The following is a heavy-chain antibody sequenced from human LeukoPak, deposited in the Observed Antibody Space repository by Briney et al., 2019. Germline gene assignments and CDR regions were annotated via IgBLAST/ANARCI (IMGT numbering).Heavy chain of an antibody. CDR3: AIVFSAVTPTFDY. J-gene: IGHJ4*02. Sequence: ASVKVSCKASGYTFTGYYMHWVRQAPGQGLEWMGRINPNSGGTNYAQKCQGRVSMTRDTSISTAYMELSRLISDDTAVYYCAIVFSAVTPTFDYWGQGTLVTVSS. CDR2: INPNSGGT. D-gene: IGHD4-17*01. V-gene: IGHV1-2*06. CDR1: GYTFTGYY.